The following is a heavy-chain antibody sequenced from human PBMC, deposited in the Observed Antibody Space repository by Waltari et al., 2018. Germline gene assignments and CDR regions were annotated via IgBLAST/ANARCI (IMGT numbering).Heavy chain of an antibody. Sequence: QVHLVQSGAEMKKPGASVRVSCKASGSTFTTYTITWVRQAPGQGLEWMGWINTLTGNTDYAKNLQGRVTMTADTSTNTAYMELSNLRSDDSAVYYCGRVGVQSGADYWGQGTLVTVSS. CDR3: GRVGVQSGADY. V-gene: IGHV1-18*01. D-gene: IGHD3-10*01. J-gene: IGHJ4*02. CDR1: GSTFTTYT. CDR2: INTLTGNT.